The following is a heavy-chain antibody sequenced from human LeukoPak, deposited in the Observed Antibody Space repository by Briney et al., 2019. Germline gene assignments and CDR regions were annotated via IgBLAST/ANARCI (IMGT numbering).Heavy chain of an antibody. CDR2: INPNSGGT. D-gene: IGHD2-15*01. J-gene: IGHJ5*02. CDR1: GYTFTGYL. Sequence: ASVKVSCKASGYTFTGYLMHWVRQAPGQGLEWLGWINPNSGGTNYAQKFQGRVTMTRDTSISTAYMELSSLRSDDTAVYYCARDLIVVAATRFGWFDPWGQGSLVTVPS. CDR3: ARDLIVVAATRFGWFDP. V-gene: IGHV1-2*02.